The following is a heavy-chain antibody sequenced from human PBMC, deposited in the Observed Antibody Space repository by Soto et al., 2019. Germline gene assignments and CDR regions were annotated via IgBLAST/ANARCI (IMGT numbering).Heavy chain of an antibody. D-gene: IGHD6-13*01. Sequence: QVQLVESGGGVVQPGRSLRLSCAASGFTFSSYAMHWVRQAPGKGLEGVAVISYDGSNKYYADSVKGRFTISRDNSKNTLYLQMNSLRAEDTAVYYCARDEGSSSFYDYWGQGTLVTVSS. V-gene: IGHV3-30-3*01. CDR1: GFTFSSYA. CDR3: ARDEGSSSFYDY. CDR2: ISYDGSNK. J-gene: IGHJ4*02.